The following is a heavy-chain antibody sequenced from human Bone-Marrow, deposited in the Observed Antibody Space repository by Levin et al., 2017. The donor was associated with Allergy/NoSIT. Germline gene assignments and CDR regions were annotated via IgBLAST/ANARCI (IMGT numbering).Heavy chain of an antibody. J-gene: IGHJ4*02. D-gene: IGHD3-3*01. CDR2: ISHRGTT. Sequence: SQTLSLTCAVYGESFSPYYWTWIRQPPGKGLEWIGEISHRGTTNYNPSLASRATLSVDTSRNQFSLTLSPVTAADTAVYYCARIPYYFTTPFDYWSQGTLVTVSS. CDR3: ARIPYYFTTPFDY. V-gene: IGHV4-34*01. CDR1: GESFSPYY.